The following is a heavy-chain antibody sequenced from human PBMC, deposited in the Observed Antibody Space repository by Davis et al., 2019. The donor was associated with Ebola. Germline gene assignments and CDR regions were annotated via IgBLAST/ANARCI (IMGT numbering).Heavy chain of an antibody. V-gene: IGHV1-69*13. J-gene: IGHJ4*02. D-gene: IGHD3-16*01. CDR1: GGSFSSHP. Sequence: SVKVSCKTSGGSFSSHPISWVRQAPRQGLEWMGGIIPIFDTPHYAQKFQGRITITADASTSTAYMELSSLRSEDTATYFCARDLEGGNYYYDYWGPGTPVTVSS. CDR2: IIPIFDTP. CDR3: ARDLEGGNYYYDY.